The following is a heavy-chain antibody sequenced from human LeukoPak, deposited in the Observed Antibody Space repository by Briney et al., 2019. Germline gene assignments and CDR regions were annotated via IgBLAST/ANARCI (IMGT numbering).Heavy chain of an antibody. CDR1: GGSFSGYY. J-gene: IGHJ3*02. V-gene: IGHV4-34*01. CDR2: INHSGST. CDR3: ARVDPTQLGDAFDI. Sequence: SETLSLTCAVYGGSFSGYYWSWIRQPPGKGLEWLGEINHSGSTNYNPSLKSRVTISVDTSKNQFSLKLSSVTAADTAVYYCARVDPTQLGDAFDIWGQGTMVTVSS. D-gene: IGHD6-6*01.